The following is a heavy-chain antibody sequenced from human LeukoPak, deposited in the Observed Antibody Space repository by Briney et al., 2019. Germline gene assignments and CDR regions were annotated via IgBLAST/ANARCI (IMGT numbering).Heavy chain of an antibody. D-gene: IGHD1-1*01. CDR1: GFTFDDHA. CDR2: ISWNSGSI. CDR3: AKDIWETGTTPYFDY. V-gene: IGHV3-9*01. J-gene: IGHJ4*02. Sequence: PGRSLRLSCAASGFTFDDHAMHWVRQAPGKGLEWVSGISWNSGSIGYADPVKGRFTISRDNAKNSLYLQMNSLRAEDTALYYCAKDIWETGTTPYFDYWGQGTLVTVSS.